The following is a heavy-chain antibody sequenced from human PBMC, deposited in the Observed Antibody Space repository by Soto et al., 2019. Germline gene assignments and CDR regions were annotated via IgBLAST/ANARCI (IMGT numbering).Heavy chain of an antibody. D-gene: IGHD3-10*01. J-gene: IGHJ6*03. CDR1: GFSFSSYA. Sequence: RGSLRLSCAASGFSFSSYAMTWVRQAPGKGLEWVSAISVSVGSTYYADSVKGRFTISRDNSKNTLYLQMNSLRAEDTAVYYCAKLPDPMVRGVINACVILGKG. CDR2: ISVSVGST. V-gene: IGHV3-23*01. CDR3: AKLPDPMVRGVINACVI.